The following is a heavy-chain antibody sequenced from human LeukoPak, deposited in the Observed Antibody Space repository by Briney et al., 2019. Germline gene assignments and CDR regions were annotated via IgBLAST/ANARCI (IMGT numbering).Heavy chain of an antibody. J-gene: IGHJ3*02. D-gene: IGHD3-10*01. CDR1: GGTFSSYA. V-gene: IGHV1-69*05. CDR2: IIPIFGTA. CDR3: AREEDVVFHAFDI. Sequence: GASVKVSCKASGGTFSSYAISWVRQAPGQGLEWMGGIIPIFGTANYAQKFQGRVTITTDESTSTAYMELSSLRSEDTAVYYCAREEDVVFHAFDIWGQGTMVTVSS.